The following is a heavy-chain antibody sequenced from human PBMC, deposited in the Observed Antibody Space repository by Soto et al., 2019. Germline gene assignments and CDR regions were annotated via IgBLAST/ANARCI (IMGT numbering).Heavy chain of an antibody. CDR1: GFTFSSYA. CDR2: ISGSGGST. V-gene: IGHV3-23*01. CDR3: PKDAFLHYYDSSGPGRFDY. J-gene: IGHJ4*02. D-gene: IGHD3-22*01. Sequence: EVQLLESGGGLVQPGGSLRLSCAASGFTFSSYAMRWVRQAPGKGLEWVSAISGSGGSTYYADSVKGRFTISRDNSKNTLYLHMNRLRAEDTAVYYCPKDAFLHYYDSSGPGRFDYWGQGTLVTVSS.